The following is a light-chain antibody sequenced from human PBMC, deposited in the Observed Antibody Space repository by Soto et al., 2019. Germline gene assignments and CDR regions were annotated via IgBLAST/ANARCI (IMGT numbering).Light chain of an antibody. CDR2: GAS. J-gene: IGKJ5*01. Sequence: EIVITQSPATLSVSPGEGATLSCRASQSVSSKLAWYRQKPGQAPRLLIYGASTRANGIPGRFSGSGSGTELTLIISSLQSEDSAVYYCQQYKNWPPITFGQGTRLEIK. CDR1: QSVSSK. V-gene: IGKV3-15*01. CDR3: QQYKNWPPIT.